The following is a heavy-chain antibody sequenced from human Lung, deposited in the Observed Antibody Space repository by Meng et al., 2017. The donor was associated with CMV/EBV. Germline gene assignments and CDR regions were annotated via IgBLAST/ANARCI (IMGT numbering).Heavy chain of an antibody. Sequence: GSLRLXXAVYGGSFSGYDWTWIRQSPGKGLEWIGEINHRGSTNYNPSLKSRLTISLDTSKNQFSLKLKSVTAADTAVYYCARGSTSVTMIVVVFTAASLVYDSWGQGXLVTVSS. V-gene: IGHV4-34*01. D-gene: IGHD3-22*01. CDR3: ARGSTSVTMIVVVFTAASLVYDS. J-gene: IGHJ4*02. CDR2: INHRGST. CDR1: GGSFSGYD.